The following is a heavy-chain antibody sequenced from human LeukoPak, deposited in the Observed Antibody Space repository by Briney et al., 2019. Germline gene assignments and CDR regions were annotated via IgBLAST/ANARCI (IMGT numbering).Heavy chain of an antibody. CDR1: GYTFTSYG. J-gene: IGHJ4*02. Sequence: ASVKVSCKASGYTFTSYGISWVRQATGQGLEWMGYMNPNSGNTVYAQKFQGRVTMTWDTSINTAYMELSSLRSEDTAVYYCAREPRRFGDWGQGTLVTVSS. D-gene: IGHD3-10*01. CDR2: MNPNSGNT. V-gene: IGHV1-8*02. CDR3: AREPRRFGD.